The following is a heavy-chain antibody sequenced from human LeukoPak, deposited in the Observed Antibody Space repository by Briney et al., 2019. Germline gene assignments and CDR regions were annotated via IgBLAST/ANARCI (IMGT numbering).Heavy chain of an antibody. V-gene: IGHV3-73*01. CDR2: IRSKANSFAT. Sequence: GGSLRLSCAASGFTFSGSAMHWVRQASGKGLEWVCRIRSKANSFATAYAASVKGRFSISRQDSKNTAYLQMNSLKTEDTAVYCCTRSLPIVRAPYYFDYWGQGTLVTVSS. CDR3: TRSLPIVRAPYYFDY. J-gene: IGHJ4*02. CDR1: GFTFSGSA. D-gene: IGHD1-26*01.